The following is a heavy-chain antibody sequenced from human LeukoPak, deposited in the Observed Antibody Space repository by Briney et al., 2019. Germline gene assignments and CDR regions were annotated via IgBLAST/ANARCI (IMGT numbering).Heavy chain of an antibody. Sequence: GGSLRLSCAASGFTFSSYWMSWVRQAPGKGLEWVANINKDGGEKYYVDSVKGRFTISGDNAKNSLYLQMNSLRADDTAVYYCVKDSPPRYSGSPPAYWGQGTLVTVSS. CDR3: VKDSPPRYSGSPPAY. CDR2: INKDGGEK. J-gene: IGHJ4*02. V-gene: IGHV3-7*03. D-gene: IGHD1-26*01. CDR1: GFTFSSYW.